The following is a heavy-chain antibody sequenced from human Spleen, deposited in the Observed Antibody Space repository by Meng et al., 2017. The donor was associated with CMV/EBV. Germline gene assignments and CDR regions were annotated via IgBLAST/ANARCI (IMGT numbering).Heavy chain of an antibody. D-gene: IGHD4-17*01. CDR3: ARGGMVDYGDLGAFDI. CDR2: IYPGDSDT. J-gene: IGHJ3*02. V-gene: IGHV5-51*01. Sequence: GESLKISCKGSGYSFTSYWIGWVRQMPGKGLEWMGIIYPGDSDTRYSPSFQGQVTISADKSISTAYLQWSSLKASDTAMYYCARGGMVDYGDLGAFDIWGQGTMVTVSS. CDR1: GYSFTSYW.